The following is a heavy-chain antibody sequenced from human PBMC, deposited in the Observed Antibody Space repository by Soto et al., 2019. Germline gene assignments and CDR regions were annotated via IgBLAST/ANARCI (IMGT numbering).Heavy chain of an antibody. V-gene: IGHV4-31*03. D-gene: IGHD6-19*01. J-gene: IGHJ4*02. CDR1: GGSISSGGYY. Sequence: QVQLQESGPGLVKPSQTLSLTCTVSGGSISSGGYYWSWIRQHPGKGLEWIGYIYYSGSTHYNPSLKSRVTISVDTTKNQFSLKLSSVTAADTAVYYCARDSSSGWGRYFDYWGQGTLVTVSS. CDR3: ARDSSSGWGRYFDY. CDR2: IYYSGST.